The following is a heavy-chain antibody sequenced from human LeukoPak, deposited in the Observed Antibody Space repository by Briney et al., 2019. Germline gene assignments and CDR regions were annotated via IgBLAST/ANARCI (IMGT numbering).Heavy chain of an antibody. V-gene: IGHV3-48*04. CDR1: GFTFSSYS. Sequence: GGSLRLSCAASGFTFSSYSMNWVRQAPGKGLEWVSYISSSSSTIYYADSVKGRFTISRDNAKNSLYLQMNSLRAEDTAVYYCARQWISIAARSNWFDPWGQGTLVTVSS. CDR3: ARQWISIAARSNWFDP. D-gene: IGHD6-6*01. CDR2: ISSSSSTI. J-gene: IGHJ5*02.